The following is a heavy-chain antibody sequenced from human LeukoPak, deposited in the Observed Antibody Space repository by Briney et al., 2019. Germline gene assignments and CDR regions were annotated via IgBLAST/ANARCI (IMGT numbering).Heavy chain of an antibody. V-gene: IGHV3-23*01. CDR3: AKDVVVVPAVMAEWGYFDY. D-gene: IGHD2-2*01. J-gene: IGHJ4*02. CDR2: ISGSGGST. CDR1: GFTFSSYA. Sequence: GGSLRLSCAASGFTFSSYAMSWVRQAPGKGLEWVSAISGSGGSTYYADSVKGRFTISRDNSKNTLYLQMNSLRAEDTAVYYCAKDVVVVPAVMAEWGYFDYWGQGTLVTVSS.